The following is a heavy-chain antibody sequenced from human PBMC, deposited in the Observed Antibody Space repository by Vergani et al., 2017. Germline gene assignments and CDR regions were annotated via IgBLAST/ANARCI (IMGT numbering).Heavy chain of an antibody. CDR1: GGSFSGYY. Sequence: QVQLQQWGAGLLKPSETLSLTCAVYGGSFSGYYCCWIRQPPGKGLEWIGEINHSGSTNYNPSLKSRVTISVDTSKNQFSLKLSSVTAAVTAVYYCARGRLYFASSSTIYYYMDVWGKGTTVTVSS. V-gene: IGHV4-34*01. J-gene: IGHJ6*03. CDR2: INHSGST. CDR3: ARGRLYFASSSTIYYYMDV. D-gene: IGHD2-2*01.